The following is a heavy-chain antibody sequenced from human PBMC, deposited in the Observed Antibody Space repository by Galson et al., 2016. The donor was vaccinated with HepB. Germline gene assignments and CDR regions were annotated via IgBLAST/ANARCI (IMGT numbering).Heavy chain of an antibody. CDR1: GDSIFNNNAG. J-gene: IGHJ4*02. CDR2: TYYRSRWQN. CDR3: ARSYLLGRGFGW. Sequence: CAISGDSIFNNNAGWNWIRQSPSRGLEWLGRTYYRSRWQNDYAESVKNRITINPDTSKNQISLQLNSVTPEDPAVYFCARSYLLGRGFGWWGQGALVTVSS. V-gene: IGHV6-1*01. D-gene: IGHD7-27*01.